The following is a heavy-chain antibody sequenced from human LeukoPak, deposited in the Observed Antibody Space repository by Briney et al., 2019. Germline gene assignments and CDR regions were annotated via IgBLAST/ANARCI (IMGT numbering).Heavy chain of an antibody. D-gene: IGHD7-27*01. Sequence: PSETLSLTCAVYGGSFSGYYWSWIRQPPGKGLEWIGEINHSGSTNYNPSLKSRVTISVDTSKNQFSLKLSSVTAADTAVYYCARAQLGHAWGYNWFDPWGQGTLVTVSS. CDR2: INHSGST. V-gene: IGHV4-34*01. CDR3: ARAQLGHAWGYNWFDP. J-gene: IGHJ5*02. CDR1: GGSFSGYY.